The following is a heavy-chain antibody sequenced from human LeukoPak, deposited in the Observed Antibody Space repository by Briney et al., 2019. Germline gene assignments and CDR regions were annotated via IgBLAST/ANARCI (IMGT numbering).Heavy chain of an antibody. D-gene: IGHD3-22*01. CDR1: GFTFSSYA. Sequence: RAGGSLILSCAASGFTFSSYAMSWVRQAPGKGLEWVSAISGSGGSTYYADSVKGRFTISRDNSKNTLYLQMNSLRAEDTAVYYCAKETYYDRAPGDYWGQGTLVTVSS. CDR3: AKETYYDRAPGDY. CDR2: ISGSGGST. J-gene: IGHJ4*02. V-gene: IGHV3-23*01.